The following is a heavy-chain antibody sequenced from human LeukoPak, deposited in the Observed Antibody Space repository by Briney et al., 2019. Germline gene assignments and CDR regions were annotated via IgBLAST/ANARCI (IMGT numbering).Heavy chain of an antibody. J-gene: IGHJ4*02. CDR2: IKEDGSEN. CDR3: ARTGCSSTSCPEPFDY. Sequence: GGSLRLSCAASGFTFSRYWMTWVRQAPGKGLEWVANIKEDGSENSYVESVKGRFTISRDNAKNSLYLQLNSLRAEDTAVYYCARTGCSSTSCPEPFDYWGQGTLVTVSS. CDR1: GFTFSRYW. V-gene: IGHV3-7*01. D-gene: IGHD2-2*01.